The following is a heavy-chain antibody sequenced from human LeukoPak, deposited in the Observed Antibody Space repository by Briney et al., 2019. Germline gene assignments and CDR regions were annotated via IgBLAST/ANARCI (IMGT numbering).Heavy chain of an antibody. V-gene: IGHV4-39*01. CDR3: ARPSVNGITIFRVVSDAFDI. J-gene: IGHJ3*02. D-gene: IGHD3-3*01. Sequence: SETLSLTCTVSGGSISSSSYYWGWIRQPPGKGLEWIGSIYYSGSTYYNPSLKSRVTISVDTSKNQFSLKLSSVTAADTAVYYCARPSVNGITIFRVVSDAFDIWGQGTMVTVSS. CDR2: IYYSGST. CDR1: GGSISSSSYY.